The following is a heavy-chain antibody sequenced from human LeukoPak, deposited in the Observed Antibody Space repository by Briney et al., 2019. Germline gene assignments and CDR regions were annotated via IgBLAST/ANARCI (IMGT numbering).Heavy chain of an antibody. CDR3: ARAGSSWYRYYYYMDV. D-gene: IGHD6-13*01. Sequence: ASVKVSCKASGYTFTSYDINWVRQATGQGLEWMGWMNPNSGNTGYAQKFRGRVTITRNTSISTAYMELSSLRSEDTAVYYCARAGSSWYRYYYYMDVWGKGTTVTVSS. CDR2: MNPNSGNT. V-gene: IGHV1-8*03. J-gene: IGHJ6*03. CDR1: GYTFTSYD.